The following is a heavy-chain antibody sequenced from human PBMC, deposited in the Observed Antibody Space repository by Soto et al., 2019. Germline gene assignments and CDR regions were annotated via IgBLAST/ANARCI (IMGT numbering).Heavy chain of an antibody. CDR1: GYTFARYT. J-gene: IGHJ4*02. D-gene: IGHD3-16*01. CDR2: MNAGNGDR. CDR3: ARGSLVGVVGGVYS. V-gene: IGHV1-3*01. Sequence: SVKVSCKASGYTFARYTIHWVHQAPGQRLEWMGWMNAGNGDRQFSQKFQGRVSTTTDTSASTAYMELSSLRFEDTAVYYCARGSLVGVVGGVYSWGKGTLVTVSS.